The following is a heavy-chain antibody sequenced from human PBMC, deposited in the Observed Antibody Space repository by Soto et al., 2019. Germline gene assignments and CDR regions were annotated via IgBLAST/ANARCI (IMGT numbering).Heavy chain of an antibody. V-gene: IGHV1-18*01. D-gene: IGHD6-6*01. CDR1: GYTFTNYG. J-gene: IGHJ5*02. Sequence: ASVKVCCKASGYTFTNYGISWVRQAPGQGLEWMGWISAYNGNTNYAQKLRGRVTMTTDTSTSTAYMELRSLRSDDTAVYYCARSSGSAYWFDPWGQGTLVTVSS. CDR3: ARSSGSAYWFDP. CDR2: ISAYNGNT.